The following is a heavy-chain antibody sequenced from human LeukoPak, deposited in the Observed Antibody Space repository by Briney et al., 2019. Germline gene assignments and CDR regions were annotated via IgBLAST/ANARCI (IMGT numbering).Heavy chain of an antibody. D-gene: IGHD3-10*01. CDR3: GSTNYNPSLKSRVTISVDTSKNQFSLKLSSVTAADTAVYYCARIAAYCGGDCYFIPDY. CDR2: IIYSGRT. V-gene: IGHV4-59*01. J-gene: IGHJ4*02. CDR1: GGSISSYY. Sequence: SETLSLTCTVSGGSISSYYWSWIRQPPGKELDWIGFIIYSGRTTYTPSLKGRSPNSLKPSKNRFSLKLSLVTAAAPAGYYSGSTNYNPSLKSRVTISVDTSKNQFSLKLSSVTAADTAVYYCARIAAYCGGDCYFIPDYWGQGTLVTVSS.